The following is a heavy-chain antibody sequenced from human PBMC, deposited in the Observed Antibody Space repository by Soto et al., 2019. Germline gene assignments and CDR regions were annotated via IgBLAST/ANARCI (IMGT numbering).Heavy chain of an antibody. V-gene: IGHV1-46*01. CDR2: INPSGGST. CDR3: ARGGTIFVVVIKSGDWFDP. CDR1: GYTFTSYY. D-gene: IGHD3-3*01. Sequence: ASVKVSCKASGYTFTSYYMHWVRQAPGQGLEWMGIINPSGGSTSYAQKFQGRVTMTRDTSTSTVYMELSSLGSEDTAVYYCARGGTIFVVVIKSGDWFDPWGQGILVTVSS. J-gene: IGHJ5*02.